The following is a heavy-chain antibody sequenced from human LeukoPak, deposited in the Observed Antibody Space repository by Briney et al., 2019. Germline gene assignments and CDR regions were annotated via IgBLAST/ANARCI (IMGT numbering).Heavy chain of an antibody. D-gene: IGHD6-19*01. J-gene: IGHJ5*02. Sequence: PSETLSLTCTVSGGSISSSSYYWGWIRQPPGKGLEWIGSIYYSGSTYYNPSLKSRVTISVDTSKNQFSLKLSSVTAADTAVYYCARDLAVAGHPGWFDPWGQGTLVTVSS. CDR2: IYYSGST. V-gene: IGHV4-39*07. CDR3: ARDLAVAGHPGWFDP. CDR1: GGSISSSSYY.